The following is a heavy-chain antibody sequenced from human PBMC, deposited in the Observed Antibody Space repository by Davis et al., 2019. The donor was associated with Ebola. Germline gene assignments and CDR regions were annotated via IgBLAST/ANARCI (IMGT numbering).Heavy chain of an antibody. J-gene: IGHJ6*02. Sequence: GESLKISCAASGFTFSSYSMNWVRQAPGKGLEWVSSISSSSSYIYYADSVKGRFTISRDNSKNTLYLQMNSLRAEDTAVYYCARDGCSSTSCYYVNYGMDVWGQGTTVTVSS. CDR2: ISSSSSYI. D-gene: IGHD2-2*01. V-gene: IGHV3-21*01. CDR1: GFTFSSYS. CDR3: ARDGCSSTSCYYVNYGMDV.